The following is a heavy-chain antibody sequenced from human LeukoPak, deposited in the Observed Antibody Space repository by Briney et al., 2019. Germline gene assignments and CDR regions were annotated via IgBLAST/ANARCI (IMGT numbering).Heavy chain of an antibody. CDR3: ARGPEHTAYYFDY. V-gene: IGHV3-23*01. CDR2: ISGSGGST. CDR1: GFTFSSYA. Sequence: GGSLRLSCAASGFTFSSYAMSWVRQAPGKGLEWVSAISGSGGSTYYADSVKGRFPISRDNAKNSLYLQMNSLRAEDTAVYYCARGPEHTAYYFDYWGQGTLVTVSS. D-gene: IGHD2-21*01. J-gene: IGHJ4*02.